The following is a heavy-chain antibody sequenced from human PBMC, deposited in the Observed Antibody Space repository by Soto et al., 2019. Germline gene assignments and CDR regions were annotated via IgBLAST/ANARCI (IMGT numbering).Heavy chain of an antibody. CDR1: GFTFDTYG. D-gene: IGHD1-1*01. V-gene: IGHV3-30-3*01. CDR2: ISYEGSNT. CDR3: ARVTPGNNLYYFSGLDV. J-gene: IGHJ6*02. Sequence: PGGSLRLSCVASGFTFDTYGIHWVRQAPGKGLQWVALISYEGSNTYYADSVRGRFTISRDSSKNTLYLQINALRPEDTGVYYCARVTPGNNLYYFSGLDVWGQGTSVTVSS.